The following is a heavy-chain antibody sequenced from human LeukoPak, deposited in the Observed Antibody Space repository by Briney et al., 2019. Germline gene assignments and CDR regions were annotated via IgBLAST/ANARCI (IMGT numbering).Heavy chain of an antibody. V-gene: IGHV3-23*01. Sequence: GGSLRLSCAASGFTFSSYAMGWVRQAPGKGLEWVSSIGGSGGGTYYADSVKGRFTISRDNSKNTLYLQMNSLRAEDTAVYYCATTGSGSYYDYWGQGALVTVSS. CDR1: GFTFSSYA. CDR3: ATTGSGSYYDY. D-gene: IGHD1-26*01. J-gene: IGHJ4*02. CDR2: IGGSGGGT.